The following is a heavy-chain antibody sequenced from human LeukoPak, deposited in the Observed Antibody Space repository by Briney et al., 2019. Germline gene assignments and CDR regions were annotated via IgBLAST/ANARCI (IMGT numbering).Heavy chain of an antibody. CDR3: ARDVRFLEWLVNYYYYGMDV. CDR2: ISSSSSYI. D-gene: IGHD3-3*01. CDR1: GFTFSSYA. V-gene: IGHV3-21*01. Sequence: GGSLRLSCAASGFTFSSYAMSWVRQAPGKGLEWVSSISSSSSYIYYADSVKGRFTISRDNAKNSLYLQMNSLRAEDTAVYYCARDVRFLEWLVNYYYYGMDVWGQGTTVTVSS. J-gene: IGHJ6*02.